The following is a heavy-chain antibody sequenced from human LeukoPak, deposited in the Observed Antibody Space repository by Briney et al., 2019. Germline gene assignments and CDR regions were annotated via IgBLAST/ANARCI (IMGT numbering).Heavy chain of an antibody. Sequence: ASVKVSCKASGYTFSNYDINWVRQTTGQGLEWMGWMHPNSGNTGLALKFQGRLTITRNISISTAYMELSSLTSEDTAVYYCAREGGYYGSGSSFDYWGQGTLVTVSS. D-gene: IGHD3-10*01. CDR3: AREGGYYGSGSSFDY. J-gene: IGHJ4*02. CDR1: GYTFSNYD. V-gene: IGHV1-8*03. CDR2: MHPNSGNT.